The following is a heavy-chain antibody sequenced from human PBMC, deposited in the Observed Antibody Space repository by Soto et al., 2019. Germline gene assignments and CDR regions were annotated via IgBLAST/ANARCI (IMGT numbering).Heavy chain of an antibody. CDR1: TDSISSGGYY. D-gene: IGHD6-13*01. Sequence: SETLSLTCTLSTDSISSGGYYWSWIRHHPGKGLEWIGYIYYSGSTYYNPSLKSRVTISVDTSKNQFSLQLSAVTAADTAVYYCARILSIAAAGRPYSWFDPWGQGTLVTVSS. J-gene: IGHJ5*02. CDR3: ARILSIAAAGRPYSWFDP. V-gene: IGHV4-31*03. CDR2: IYYSGST.